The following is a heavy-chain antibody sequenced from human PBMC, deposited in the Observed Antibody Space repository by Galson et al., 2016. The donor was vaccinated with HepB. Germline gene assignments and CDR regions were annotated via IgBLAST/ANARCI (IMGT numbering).Heavy chain of an antibody. V-gene: IGHV6-1*01. D-gene: IGHD6-13*01. Sequence: CAISGDSVSSNSAAWNWIRQSPSRGLEWLGRTYQRFKWNTDYAASLKSRLTINPDTSKNQVSLQLNSVTPEDTAVYYCARDLEGAADGLYYYYGLDVWGQGTTVIVSS. J-gene: IGHJ6*02. CDR2: TYQRFKWNT. CDR3: ARDLEGAADGLYYYYGLDV. CDR1: GDSVSSNSAA.